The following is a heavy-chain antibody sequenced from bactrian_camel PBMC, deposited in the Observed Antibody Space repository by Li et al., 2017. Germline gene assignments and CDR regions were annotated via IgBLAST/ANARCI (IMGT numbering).Heavy chain of an antibody. V-gene: IGHV3S40*01. CDR1: GSTYWW. J-gene: IGHJ6*01. Sequence: EVQLVESGGGSVQAGGSLRLSCAASGSTYWWMGWVRQAPGKGLEWVSIIHSSGGSPDYADSVKGRFTISRDNAENTVSLQMNSLKSEDTALYYCATGTVVGLGDVGDWGQGTQVTVS. D-gene: IGHD2*01. CDR2: IHSSGGSP. CDR3: ATGTVVGLGDVGD.